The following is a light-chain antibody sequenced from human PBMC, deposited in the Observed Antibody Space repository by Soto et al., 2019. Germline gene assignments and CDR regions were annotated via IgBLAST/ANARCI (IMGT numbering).Light chain of an antibody. CDR1: QSVSSY. V-gene: IGKV3-11*01. CDR3: QQRSNWPPT. CDR2: DAS. Sequence: EIVLTQSPPTLSLSPGERATLSCRASQSVSSYLAWFQQKPGQAPRLLIYDASNRATGIPARFSGSGSGTEFTLTISSLEPEDFAVYYCQQRSNWPPTFGQGTRLEIK. J-gene: IGKJ5*01.